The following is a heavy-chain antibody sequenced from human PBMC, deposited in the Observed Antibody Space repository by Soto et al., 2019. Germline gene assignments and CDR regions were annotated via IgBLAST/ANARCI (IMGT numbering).Heavy chain of an antibody. J-gene: IGHJ4*02. V-gene: IGHV3-30*18. CDR2: IAFDGSNK. D-gene: IGHD3-16*01. Sequence: QVQLVESGGGVVQPGRSLRLSCVASGFTLGSYAMHWVRQAPGKGLEWVAAIAFDGSNKYYSDSVKVRFTITRDNSKRALNMQLNGVTVSDTSVHYCAKLSPPGYLQQGLQPRLYLDPPSSWTRVYWGRGTLVTVSS. CDR3: AKLSPPGYLQQGLQPRLYLDPPSSWTRVY. CDR1: GFTLGSYA.